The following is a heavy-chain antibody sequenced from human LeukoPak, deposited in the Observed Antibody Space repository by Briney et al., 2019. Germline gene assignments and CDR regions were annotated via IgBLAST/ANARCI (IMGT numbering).Heavy chain of an antibody. CDR2: IYYSGST. J-gene: IGHJ4*02. D-gene: IGHD5-18*01. CDR1: GGSISSSSYY. Sequence: PSETLSLTCTVSGGSISSSSYYWGWIRQPPGKGLEWIGSIYYSGSTYYNPSLKSRVTISVDTSKNQFSLKLSSVTAADTAVYYCARQGVQLWSDFDYWGQGTLVTVSS. CDR3: ARQGVQLWSDFDY. V-gene: IGHV4-39*01.